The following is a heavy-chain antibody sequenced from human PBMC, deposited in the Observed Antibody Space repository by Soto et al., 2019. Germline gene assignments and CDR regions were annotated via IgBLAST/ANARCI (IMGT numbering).Heavy chain of an antibody. D-gene: IGHD3-10*01. V-gene: IGHV1-46*01. CDR2: INPSGGST. CDR1: GYTFTSYY. Sequence: ASVKVSCKASGYTFTSYYMHWVRQAPGQGLEWMGIINPSGGSTSYAQKFQGRVTMTRDTSTSTVYMELSSLRSEDTAVYYCARGVLLWFGELPSWFDPWGQGTLVTVSS. J-gene: IGHJ5*02. CDR3: ARGVLLWFGELPSWFDP.